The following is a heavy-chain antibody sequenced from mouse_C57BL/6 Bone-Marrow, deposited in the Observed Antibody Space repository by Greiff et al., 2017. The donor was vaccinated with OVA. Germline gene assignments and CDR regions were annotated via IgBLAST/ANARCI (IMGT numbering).Heavy chain of an antibody. V-gene: IGHV1-64*01. Sequence: QVQLQQPGAELVKPGASVKLSCKASGYTFTSYWMHWVKQRPGQGLEWIGMIHPNSGSTNYNEKFKSKATLTVDKSSSTAYMQLSSLTSEDSAVYYCAIRSYYGSSYDFDYWGQGTTLTVSS. CDR3: AIRSYYGSSYDFDY. CDR2: IHPNSGST. J-gene: IGHJ2*01. CDR1: GYTFTSYW. D-gene: IGHD1-1*01.